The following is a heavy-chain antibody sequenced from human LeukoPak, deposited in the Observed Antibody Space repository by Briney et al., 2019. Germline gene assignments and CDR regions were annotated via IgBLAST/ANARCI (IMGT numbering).Heavy chain of an antibody. V-gene: IGHV4-61*02. J-gene: IGHJ4*02. Sequence: PSQTPSLTCTVSGGSISSGSYYWSWIRQPAGKGLEWIGRIYTSGSTNYNPSLKSRVTISVDTSKNQFSLKLSSVTAADTAVYYCARGPNSSSWYFDYWGQGTLVTVSS. CDR2: IYTSGST. CDR1: GGSISSGSYY. D-gene: IGHD6-13*01. CDR3: ARGPNSSSWYFDY.